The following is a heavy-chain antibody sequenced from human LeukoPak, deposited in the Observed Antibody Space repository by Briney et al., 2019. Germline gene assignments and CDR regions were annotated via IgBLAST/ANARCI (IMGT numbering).Heavy chain of an antibody. D-gene: IGHD1-26*01. CDR1: GFTFSSYA. Sequence: GGSLRLSCAASGFTFSSYAMSWVRQAPGKGLEWVSAISGSGGSTYYADSVKGRFTISRDNSKNTLYLQMNSLRAEDTAVYYCAKAGIVGASFWYFYLWDRGTLVTVSS. J-gene: IGHJ2*01. V-gene: IGHV3-23*01. CDR2: ISGSGGST. CDR3: AKAGIVGASFWYFYL.